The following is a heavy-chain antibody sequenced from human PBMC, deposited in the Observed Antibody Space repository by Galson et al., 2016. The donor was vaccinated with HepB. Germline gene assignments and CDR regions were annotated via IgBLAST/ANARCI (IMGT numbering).Heavy chain of an antibody. D-gene: IGHD3-10*01. CDR1: GDSVSSKDAA. CDR3: VRGVGGYKAWFDP. Sequence: CAISGDSVSSKDAAWNWIRQSPSRGLEWLGRTYFRSNWYNDYAMFLKSRITINPDTSKNQFSLQLNSLTPEDTAVYYCVRGVGGYKAWFDPWGQGTLVTVSS. V-gene: IGHV6-1*01. CDR2: TYFRSNWYN. J-gene: IGHJ5*02.